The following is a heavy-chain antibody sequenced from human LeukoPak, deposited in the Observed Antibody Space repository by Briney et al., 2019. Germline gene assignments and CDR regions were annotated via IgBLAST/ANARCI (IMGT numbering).Heavy chain of an antibody. J-gene: IGHJ2*01. CDR1: GGSISSNSYY. D-gene: IGHD1-14*01. V-gene: IGHV4-61*05. CDR2: IYYSGST. Sequence: SETLSLTCTVSGGSISSNSYYWGWIRQPPGKGLEWIGYIYYSGSTNYNPSLKSRVTISVDTSKNQFSLKLSSVTAADTAVYYCARTGVAKDWYFDLWGRGTLVTVSS. CDR3: ARTGVAKDWYFDL.